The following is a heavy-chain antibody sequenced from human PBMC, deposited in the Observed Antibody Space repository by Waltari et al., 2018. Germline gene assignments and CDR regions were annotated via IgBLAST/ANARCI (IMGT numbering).Heavy chain of an antibody. CDR3: IAARPWFDP. V-gene: IGHV1-18*01. D-gene: IGHD6-6*01. CDR2: ISAYNGNT. J-gene: IGHJ5*02. CDR1: GFTFSSYA. Sequence: VQLLESGGGLVQPGGSLRLSCAASGFTFSSYAMSWVRQAPGQGLEWMGWISAYNGNTNYAQKLQGRVTMTTDTSTSTAYMELRSLRSDDTAVYYCIAARPWFDPWGQGTLVTVSS.